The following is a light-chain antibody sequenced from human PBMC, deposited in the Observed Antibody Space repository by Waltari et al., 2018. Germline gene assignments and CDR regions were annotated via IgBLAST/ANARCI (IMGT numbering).Light chain of an antibody. CDR2: KVS. CDR1: QSLVYSDGNTY. Sequence: DVVLTQSPLSLPVTLGQPPSIPSRSSQSLVYSDGNTYLSWFHPRPGQSPRRRSHKVSNRYSGVPDRFSGSGSGTDFTLKISRVEAEDVGVYYCMQATHWPTFGQGTKLEIK. J-gene: IGKJ2*01. CDR3: MQATHWPT. V-gene: IGKV2-30*01.